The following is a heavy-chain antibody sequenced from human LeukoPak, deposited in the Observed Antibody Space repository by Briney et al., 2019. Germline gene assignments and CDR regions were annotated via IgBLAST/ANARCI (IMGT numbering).Heavy chain of an antibody. CDR3: AKAAECDTIVVVTCRYFDY. V-gene: IGHV3-23*01. D-gene: IGHD3-22*01. CDR2: ISGSGGST. CDR1: GFTFSSYA. J-gene: IGHJ4*02. Sequence: GGSLRLSCAASGFTFSSYAMSWVRQAPGKGLEWVSTISGSGGSTYRADSVKGRFTISRDNSKNTLYLQMNSLRAEDTAVYYRAKAAECDTIVVVTCRYFDYWGQGTLVTVSS.